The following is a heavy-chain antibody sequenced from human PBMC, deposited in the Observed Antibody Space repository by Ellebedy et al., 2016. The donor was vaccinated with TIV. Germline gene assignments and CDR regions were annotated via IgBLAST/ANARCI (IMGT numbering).Heavy chain of an antibody. Sequence: GESLKISCAASGFTFSTYVMNWVRQAPGKGLEWIAYINTSSTTTHYTDSVRGRFTISRDDAKDSLYLQINSLRAEDTAVYYCVRFPRGAPFADYLYYMDVWGKGIMVTVSS. CDR3: VRFPRGAPFADYLYYMDV. D-gene: IGHD3-10*01. CDR2: INTSSTTT. J-gene: IGHJ6*03. V-gene: IGHV3-48*04. CDR1: GFTFSTYV.